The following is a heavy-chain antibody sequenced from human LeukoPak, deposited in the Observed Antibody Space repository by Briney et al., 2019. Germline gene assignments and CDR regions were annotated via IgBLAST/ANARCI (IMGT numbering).Heavy chain of an antibody. Sequence: PGGSLRLSCAASGFTFSSYSMNWVRQAPGKGLEWVSSISSSSYIYYADSVKGRFTVSRDNAKNSLYLQMNSLRAEDTAVYYCASVPYYYDSSGSMYYFDYWGQGTLVNVSS. V-gene: IGHV3-21*01. CDR3: ASVPYYYDSSGSMYYFDY. D-gene: IGHD3-22*01. J-gene: IGHJ4*02. CDR1: GFTFSSYS. CDR2: ISSSSYI.